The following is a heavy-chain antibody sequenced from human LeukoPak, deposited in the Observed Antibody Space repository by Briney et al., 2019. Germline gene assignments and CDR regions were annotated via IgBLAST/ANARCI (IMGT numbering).Heavy chain of an antibody. V-gene: IGHV4-59*01. CDR1: GGSISSYY. CDR2: IYYSGST. D-gene: IGHD3-22*01. J-gene: IGHJ4*02. Sequence: SETLSLTCTVSGGSISSYYWSWIRQPPGKGLEWIGYIYYSGSTNYNPSLKSRVTISVDTSKNQFSLKLSSVTAADTAVYYCARDNDSSGYSDYWGQGTLVTVSS. CDR3: ARDNDSSGYSDY.